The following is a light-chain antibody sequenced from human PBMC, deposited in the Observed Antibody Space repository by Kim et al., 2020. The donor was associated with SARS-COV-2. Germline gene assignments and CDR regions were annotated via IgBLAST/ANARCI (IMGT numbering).Light chain of an antibody. V-gene: IGKV3-11*01. Sequence: EIVLTQSPATLSLSPGERATLPCRASQGVSNNLAWYQQKPGQAPRLLIADASNRATGIPARFSGSGSGTDFTLTISSLEPEDFAVYYCQQRYNWPHTFGQGTRLEIK. CDR2: DAS. J-gene: IGKJ5*01. CDR1: QGVSNN. CDR3: QQRYNWPHT.